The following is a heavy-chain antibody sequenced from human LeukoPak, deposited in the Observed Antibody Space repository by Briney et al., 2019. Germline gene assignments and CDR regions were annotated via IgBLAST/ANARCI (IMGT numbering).Heavy chain of an antibody. Sequence: SETLSLTCTISGGSVSDYYWSWIRQSPGKGLEWIGYIYYTGSTNYNPSLKSRVTISVDTSKNQFSLKLSSVTAADTAVYYCARAVWNDPGAFDIWGQGTMVTVSS. J-gene: IGHJ3*02. V-gene: IGHV4-59*02. CDR3: ARAVWNDPGAFDI. CDR1: GGSVSDYY. D-gene: IGHD1-1*01. CDR2: IYYTGST.